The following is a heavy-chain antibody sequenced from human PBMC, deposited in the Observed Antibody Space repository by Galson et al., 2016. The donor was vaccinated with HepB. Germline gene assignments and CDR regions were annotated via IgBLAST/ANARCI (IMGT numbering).Heavy chain of an antibody. V-gene: IGHV4/OR15-8*02. J-gene: IGHJ4*02. CDR1: GDSISSSDW. Sequence: SETLSLTCVVSGDSISSSDWGSWVRQSPGQGVEWIGEIYRSGNTNYNPSLKSRVTMSIDKSKSQFSLGLSSVTDAGTATYYCARVVVIAAAKGFDSWGQGTLVTLSP. CDR3: ARVVVIAAAKGFDS. CDR2: IYRSGNT. D-gene: IGHD2-15*01.